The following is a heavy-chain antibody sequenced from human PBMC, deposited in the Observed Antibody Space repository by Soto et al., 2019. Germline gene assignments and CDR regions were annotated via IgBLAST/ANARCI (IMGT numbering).Heavy chain of an antibody. CDR3: ARAKKVRFPEGGTTPRYYYGMDV. Sequence: SSETLSLTCTVSGGSISSSSYYWGWIRQPPGKGLEWIGSIYYSGSTYYNPSLKSRVTISVDTSKNQFSLKLSSVTAADTAVYYCARAKKVRFPEGGTTPRYYYGMDVWGQGTTVTVSS. J-gene: IGHJ6*02. V-gene: IGHV4-39*01. CDR1: GGSISSSSYY. D-gene: IGHD1-1*01. CDR2: IYYSGST.